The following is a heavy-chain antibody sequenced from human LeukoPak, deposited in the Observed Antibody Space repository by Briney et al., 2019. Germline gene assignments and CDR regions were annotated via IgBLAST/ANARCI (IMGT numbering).Heavy chain of an antibody. CDR1: GFTFGGYG. V-gene: IGHV3-33*01. Sequence: GGSLRLSCAGSGFTFGGYGMHWFRQTPGKGLEWVAVMAYDGSRAFYADSVKGRFTISRDNSKNTMSVQMDDLRAEDTAVYYCTRYNKDHFDYWGQGTLVTVSS. D-gene: IGHD1-14*01. CDR3: TRYNKDHFDY. CDR2: MAYDGSRA. J-gene: IGHJ4*02.